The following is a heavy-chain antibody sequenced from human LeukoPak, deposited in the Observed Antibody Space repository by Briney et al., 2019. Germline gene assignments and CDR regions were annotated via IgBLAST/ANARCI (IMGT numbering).Heavy chain of an antibody. D-gene: IGHD6-13*01. CDR2: ISGSGGSGSGGST. V-gene: IGHV3-23*01. Sequence: PGGSLRLSCAASGFTFSSYAISWVRQAPGKGLEWVSAISGSGGSGSGGSTYYADSVKGRFTISRDNSKNTLYLQMNSLRAEDTAVYYCAKDFSSSWYYFDYWGQGTLVTVSS. CDR3: AKDFSSSWYYFDY. CDR1: GFTFSSYA. J-gene: IGHJ4*02.